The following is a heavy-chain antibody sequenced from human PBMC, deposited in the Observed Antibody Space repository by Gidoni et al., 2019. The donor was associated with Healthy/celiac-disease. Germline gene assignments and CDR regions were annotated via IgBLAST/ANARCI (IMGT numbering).Heavy chain of an antibody. Sequence: QVQLVQSGAEVTKPGSSVKVSCEASGGNFSSSAIRWVRQAPGQGLEWMGGIIPIFGTANYAKKFQGRVTITADESTSTAYMELSSLRSEDTAVYYCARCDYGDYGGMGIARAYYYGMDVWGQGTTVTVSS. V-gene: IGHV1-69*01. CDR3: ARCDYGDYGGMGIARAYYYGMDV. CDR1: GGNFSSSA. CDR2: IIPIFGTA. J-gene: IGHJ6*02. D-gene: IGHD4-17*01.